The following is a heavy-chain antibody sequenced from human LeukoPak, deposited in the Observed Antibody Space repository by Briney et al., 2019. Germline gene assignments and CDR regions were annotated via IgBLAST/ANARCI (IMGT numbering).Heavy chain of an antibody. Sequence: PGGSLGLSCAASGFTFSSYAMSWVRQAPGKGLEWVSAISGSGGSTYYADSVKGRFTISRDNSKNTLYLQMNSLRAEDTAVYYCARDEVATIKTDYWGQGTLVTVSS. CDR1: GFTFSSYA. V-gene: IGHV3-23*01. J-gene: IGHJ4*02. D-gene: IGHD5-12*01. CDR3: ARDEVATIKTDY. CDR2: ISGSGGST.